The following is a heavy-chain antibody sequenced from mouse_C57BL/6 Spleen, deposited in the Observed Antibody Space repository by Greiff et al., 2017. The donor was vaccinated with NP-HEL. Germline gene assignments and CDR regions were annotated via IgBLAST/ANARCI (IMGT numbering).Heavy chain of an antibody. Sequence: LQESGAELARPGASVKLSCKASGYTFTSYGISWVKQRTGQGLEWIGEIYPRSGNTYYNEKFKGKATLTADKSSSTAYMELRSLTSEDSAVYFCARTRITTVVDYYAMDYWGQGTSVTVSS. CDR3: ARTRITTVVDYYAMDY. D-gene: IGHD1-1*01. CDR1: GYTFTSYG. J-gene: IGHJ4*01. V-gene: IGHV1-81*01. CDR2: IYPRSGNT.